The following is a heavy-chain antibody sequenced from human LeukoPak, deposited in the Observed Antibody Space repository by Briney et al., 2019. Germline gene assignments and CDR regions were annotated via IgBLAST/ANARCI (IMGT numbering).Heavy chain of an antibody. CDR2: IYYSGST. Sequence: PSQTLSLTCTVSGGSISSGDYYWSWIRQPPGKGLEWIGYIYYSGSTYYNPSLKSRVTISVDTSKNQFSLKLSSVTAADTAVYYCASSGDGYNSADYWGQGTLVTVSS. V-gene: IGHV4-30-4*01. J-gene: IGHJ4*02. D-gene: IGHD5-24*01. CDR1: GGSISSGDYY. CDR3: ASSGDGYNSADY.